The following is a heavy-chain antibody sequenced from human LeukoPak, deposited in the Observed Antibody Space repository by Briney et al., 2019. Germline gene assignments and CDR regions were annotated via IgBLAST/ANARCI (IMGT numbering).Heavy chain of an antibody. Sequence: GGSLRLSCAASGFTFSSYAMSWVRQAPGKGLEWVSVISGSGSSTYYADSVKGRFTISRDNSKNTLYLQMNSLRAKDTAVYYCAKVRYDSSGYQSPYFDYWGQGTLVTVSS. D-gene: IGHD3-22*01. CDR1: GFTFSSYA. CDR3: AKVRYDSSGYQSPYFDY. CDR2: ISGSGSST. V-gene: IGHV3-23*01. J-gene: IGHJ4*02.